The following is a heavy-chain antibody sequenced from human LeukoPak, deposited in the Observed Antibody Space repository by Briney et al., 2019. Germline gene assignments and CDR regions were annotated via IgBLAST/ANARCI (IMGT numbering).Heavy chain of an antibody. CDR1: GFTFSSYG. V-gene: IGHV3-30*02. CDR3: AKAFAYGDQFFDP. D-gene: IGHD4-17*01. Sequence: GGSLRLSCAASGFTFSSYGMHWVRQAPGKGLEWVAFIRYDGSNKYYADSVKGRFTISRDNSKNTLYLHVNSLRPEDTAVYFCAKAFAYGDQFFDPWGQGTLVTVSS. CDR2: IRYDGSNK. J-gene: IGHJ5*02.